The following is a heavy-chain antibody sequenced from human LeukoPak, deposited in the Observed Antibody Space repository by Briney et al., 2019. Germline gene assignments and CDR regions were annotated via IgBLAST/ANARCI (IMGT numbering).Heavy chain of an antibody. CDR3: ARDHEWWDSRIGYFDY. D-gene: IGHD2-15*01. J-gene: IGHJ4*02. CDR1: GYTFTGYY. Sequence: ASVKVSCKASGYTFTGYYMHWVRQAPGQGLEWMGWINPNSGGTNYAQKFQGRVTMTRDTSISTAYMELRSLRSDDTAVYYCARDHEWWDSRIGYFDYWGQGTLVTVSS. V-gene: IGHV1-2*02. CDR2: INPNSGGT.